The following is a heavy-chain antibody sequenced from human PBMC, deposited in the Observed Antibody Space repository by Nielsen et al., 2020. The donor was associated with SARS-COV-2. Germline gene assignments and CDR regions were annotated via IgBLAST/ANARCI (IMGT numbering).Heavy chain of an antibody. Sequence: GESLKISCAASGFTFSSYGMHWVRQAPGKGLEWVAVIWYDGSNKYYADSVKGRFTISRDNAKNSLYLQMNSLRAEDTALYYCATGAAAGTGNYYYGMDVWGQGTTVTVSS. J-gene: IGHJ6*02. CDR3: ATGAAAGTGNYYYGMDV. D-gene: IGHD6-13*01. CDR1: GFTFSSYG. V-gene: IGHV3-33*03. CDR2: IWYDGSNK.